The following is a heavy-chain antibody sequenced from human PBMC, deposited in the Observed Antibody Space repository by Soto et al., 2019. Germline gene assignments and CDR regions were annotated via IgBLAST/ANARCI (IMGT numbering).Heavy chain of an antibody. D-gene: IGHD3-22*01. Sequence: QITLKESGPTLVKPTQTLTLTCTFSGFSLRSSGVGVGWIRQPPGKALEWLALIYWDDDKRYSPSLKSRLTSTKDTSKNQVVLTMTNMDPVDTATYYCAHRGNYYASSGYYFDYWGQGTPVTVSS. CDR3: AHRGNYYASSGYYFDY. CDR1: GFSLRSSGVG. J-gene: IGHJ4*02. V-gene: IGHV2-5*02. CDR2: IYWDDDK.